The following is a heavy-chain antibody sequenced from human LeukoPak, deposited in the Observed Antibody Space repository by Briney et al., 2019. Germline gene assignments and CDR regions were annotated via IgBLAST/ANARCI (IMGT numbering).Heavy chain of an antibody. CDR1: GGSISSYY. Sequence: SGTLSLTCTVSGGSISSYYWSWIRQPPGKGLEWIGYIYYSGSTNYKPSLKSRVTISVDTSKNQFSLKLSSVTAADTAVYYCAGSGYSYGYTHWGQGTLVTVSS. CDR3: AGSGYSYGYTH. D-gene: IGHD5-18*01. V-gene: IGHV4-59*01. J-gene: IGHJ4*02. CDR2: IYYSGST.